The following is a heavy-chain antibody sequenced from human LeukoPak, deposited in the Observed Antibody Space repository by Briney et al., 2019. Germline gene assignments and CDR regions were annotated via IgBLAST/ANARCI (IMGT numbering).Heavy chain of an antibody. D-gene: IGHD3-10*01. CDR3: ATNTMFRGIHAFDI. V-gene: IGHV5-51*01. J-gene: IGHJ3*02. Sequence: GESLQISSKGSGSSFTSYWIGWVRQMPGKGLEWMGIIYPGDSDTRYSPSFQDQVTISADKSISTAYLQWSSLKASDSAMYYCATNTMFRGIHAFDIWGQGTMVTVSS. CDR2: IYPGDSDT. CDR1: GSSFTSYW.